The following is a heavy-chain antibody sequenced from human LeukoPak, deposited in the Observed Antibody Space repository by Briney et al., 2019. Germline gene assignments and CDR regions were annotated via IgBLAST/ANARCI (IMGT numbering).Heavy chain of an antibody. D-gene: IGHD3-10*01. Sequence: GGTLRLSCAASGFTFSNHGMNWVRQAPGKGLEWVSGISPSGDTTYYADSVKGRFTISRDNSKNTVYLQVISLTAEDTAVYYCAKDDAWLRFGEWSQGTLVTVSS. CDR3: AKDDAWLRFGE. CDR2: ISPSGDTT. CDR1: GFTFSNHG. J-gene: IGHJ4*02. V-gene: IGHV3-23*01.